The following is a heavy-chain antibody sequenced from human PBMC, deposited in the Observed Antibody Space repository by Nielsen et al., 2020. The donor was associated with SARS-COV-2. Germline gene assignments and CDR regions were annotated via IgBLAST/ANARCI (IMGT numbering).Heavy chain of an antibody. CDR3: ARGSIVVVPAAARRYYYYYGMDV. D-gene: IGHD2-2*01. J-gene: IGHJ6*02. V-gene: IGHV3-33*01. Sequence: WIRQPPGKGLEWVAVIWYDGSNKYYADSVKGRFTISRDNSKNTLYLQMNSLRAEDTAVYYCARGSIVVVPAAARRYYYYYGMDVWGQGTTVTVSS. CDR2: IWYDGSNK.